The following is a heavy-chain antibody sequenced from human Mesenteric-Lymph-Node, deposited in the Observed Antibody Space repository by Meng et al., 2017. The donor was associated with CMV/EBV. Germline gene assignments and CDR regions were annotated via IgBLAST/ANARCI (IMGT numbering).Heavy chain of an antibody. V-gene: IGHV1-2*02. J-gene: IGHJ5*02. CDR1: GYSFTDYY. CDR3: ARENPTMTTISWFDP. Sequence: ASVKVSCKASGYSFTDYYLHWLRQAPGQGLEWMGWLNPNSGGTNYPQKFQARVTMTRDSSISPAYMELSRLRSDDTAVYYCARENPTMTTISWFDPWGQGTLVTVSS. D-gene: IGHD4-17*01. CDR2: LNPNSGGT.